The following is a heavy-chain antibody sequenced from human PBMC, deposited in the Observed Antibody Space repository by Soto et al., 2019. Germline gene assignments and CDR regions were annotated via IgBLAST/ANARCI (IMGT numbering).Heavy chain of an antibody. CDR2: INQDGSEK. CDR1: GFTFSSYW. D-gene: IGHD3-3*01. Sequence: EVQLVESGGGLVQPGGSLRLSCAASGFTFSSYWMSWVRQAPGKGLEWVANINQDGSEKYYVDSVRGRFTISRDNAKNSLYLPMNSLRAEDTAVYYCARDGDSSFDYWGQGSLVTVSS. J-gene: IGHJ4*02. V-gene: IGHV3-7*01. CDR3: ARDGDSSFDY.